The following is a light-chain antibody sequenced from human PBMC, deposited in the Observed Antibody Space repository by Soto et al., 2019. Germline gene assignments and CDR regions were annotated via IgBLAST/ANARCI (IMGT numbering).Light chain of an antibody. CDR1: SSDVGGYNY. Sequence: QSALTQPASVSGSPGQSITISCTGTSSDVGGYNYVSWYQQHPGKAPKLMIYEVSNRPSGVSNRFSGSKSGNTASLTISGLQAEDEADYSCPSYTRSSTRVFGGGTKLTVL. J-gene: IGLJ3*02. CDR2: EVS. V-gene: IGLV2-14*01. CDR3: PSYTRSSTRV.